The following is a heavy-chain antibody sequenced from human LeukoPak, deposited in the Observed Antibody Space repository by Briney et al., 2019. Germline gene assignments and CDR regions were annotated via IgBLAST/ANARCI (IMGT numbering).Heavy chain of an antibody. D-gene: IGHD1-1*01. Sequence: GGSLRLSCAASGFTFDDYSMHWVRQVPGKGLEWVSLIRGDGSKAYYADSVKGRFTISRDSSKNSLYLQMSSLRTEDTALYYCAKEGGTIYFDSWGQGTLVTVSS. CDR2: IRGDGSKA. CDR1: GFTFDDYS. V-gene: IGHV3-43*01. CDR3: AKEGGTIYFDS. J-gene: IGHJ4*02.